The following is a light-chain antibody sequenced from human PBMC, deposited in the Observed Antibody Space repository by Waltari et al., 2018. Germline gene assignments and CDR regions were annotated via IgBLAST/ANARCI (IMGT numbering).Light chain of an antibody. CDR1: QSVSSN. CDR2: GAS. J-gene: IGKJ4*01. CDR3: QQYNNWPPLT. V-gene: IGKV3-15*01. Sequence: EIVMTQSPGTLSVSPGERATLSCRASQSVSSNLAWYQQKPGQAPRLLIYGASTRATGIPARFSGSGSGTEFTLTISNLQSEDFAVYYCQQYNNWPPLTFGGGTKVEIK.